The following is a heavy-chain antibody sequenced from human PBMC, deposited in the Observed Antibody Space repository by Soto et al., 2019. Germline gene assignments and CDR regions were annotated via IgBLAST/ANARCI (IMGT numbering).Heavy chain of an antibody. D-gene: IGHD2-8*01. CDR2: ITSSGSII. V-gene: IGHV3-21*06. Sequence: GGSLRLSCAASGFSFSDYAMNWVRQAPGKGLEWLSSITSSGSIIYYADSVRGRFTTSRDNPENSLYLQVNSLRAEDTAVYYCARSAGYCANGVCDRFDLWGQGTLVTVSS. J-gene: IGHJ4*02. CDR1: GFSFSDYA. CDR3: ARSAGYCANGVCDRFDL.